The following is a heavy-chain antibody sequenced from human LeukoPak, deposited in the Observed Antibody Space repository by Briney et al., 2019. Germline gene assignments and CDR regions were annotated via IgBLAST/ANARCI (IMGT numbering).Heavy chain of an antibody. D-gene: IGHD5-12*01. J-gene: IGHJ4*02. CDR3: ARHLDVDILGTIDY. CDR1: GYSFRNYW. V-gene: IGHV5-51*01. CDR2: IYPGDSDT. Sequence: GESLKLSCKGSGYSFRNYWIGWVRQLPGKGLEWMGIIYPGDSDTRYRPAFQGLITISADKSISTVYLQWSSLKASDTAMYFCARHLDVDILGTIDYWGQGTQVTVSS.